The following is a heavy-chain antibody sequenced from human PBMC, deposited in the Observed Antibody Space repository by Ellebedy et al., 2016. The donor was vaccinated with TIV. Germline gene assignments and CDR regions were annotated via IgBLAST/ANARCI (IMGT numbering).Heavy chain of an antibody. V-gene: IGHV3-23*01. J-gene: IGHJ4*02. CDR3: TIYVDTAMVFDY. CDR1: GFTFSGYA. Sequence: GESLKISCAASGFTFSGYAMSWVRQAPGKGLEWVSVISGSEGSTYYADSVKGRFPISRDNSKNTFYLQMNSLRAEDTAVYYCTIYVDTAMVFDYWGQGSLVTVSS. D-gene: IGHD5-18*01. CDR2: ISGSEGST.